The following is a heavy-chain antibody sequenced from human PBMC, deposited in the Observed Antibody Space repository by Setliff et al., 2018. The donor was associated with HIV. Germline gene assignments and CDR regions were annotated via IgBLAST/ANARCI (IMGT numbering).Heavy chain of an antibody. D-gene: IGHD6-6*01. CDR2: MNPNIGKT. CDR1: GGIFSIFS. Sequence: ASVKVSCKTSGGIFSIFSINWVRQATGQGLEWMGWMNPNIGKTAYAQKFQGRVTMTRDTSTSTVYMELTRLRSEDTAVYYCARDPSIGQLGDYWGQGTLVTVSS. CDR3: ARDPSIGQLGDY. J-gene: IGHJ4*02. V-gene: IGHV1-8*02.